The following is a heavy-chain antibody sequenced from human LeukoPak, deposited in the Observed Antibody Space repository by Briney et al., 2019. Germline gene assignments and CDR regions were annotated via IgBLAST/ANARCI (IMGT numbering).Heavy chain of an antibody. Sequence: GASVKVSCKASEYTFTVYYMHWVREAPGQGLEWMGWINPNSGGTNYAQKFQGRVTMTRDTSISTAYMELSRLRSDETAVYYCARGPYYGSGRRGYYFDYWGQGTLVTVSS. CDR2: INPNSGGT. D-gene: IGHD3-10*01. J-gene: IGHJ4*02. V-gene: IGHV1-2*02. CDR3: ARGPYYGSGRRGYYFDY. CDR1: EYTFTVYY.